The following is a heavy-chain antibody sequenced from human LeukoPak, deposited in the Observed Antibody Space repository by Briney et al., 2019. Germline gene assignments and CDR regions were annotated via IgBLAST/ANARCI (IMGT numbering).Heavy chain of an antibody. CDR3: ARAKIGYSYLIAY. Sequence: PGGSLRLSCAASGFTVSSNYMSWVRQTPGKGLEWVSVIYSGGNTYYADSVKGRFTISRDNSKNTLYLQMNSLRAEDTAVYYCARAKIGYSYLIAYWGQGTLVTVSS. CDR2: IYSGGNT. D-gene: IGHD5-18*01. CDR1: GFTVSSNY. J-gene: IGHJ4*02. V-gene: IGHV3-66*01.